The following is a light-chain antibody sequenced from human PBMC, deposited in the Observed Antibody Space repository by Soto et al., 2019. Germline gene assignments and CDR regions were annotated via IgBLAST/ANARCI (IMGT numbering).Light chain of an antibody. J-gene: IGKJ1*01. CDR3: HQYGSSPPT. CDR1: QSISSN. V-gene: IGKV3-20*01. Sequence: EIVMTQSPATLSVSPGERATLSCRASQSISSNLAWYQQKPGQAPRLLMFRTSSRATGFPARFSGSGSGTDFTLTISRLEPEDFAVYYCHQYGSSPPTFGQGTKVDIK. CDR2: RTS.